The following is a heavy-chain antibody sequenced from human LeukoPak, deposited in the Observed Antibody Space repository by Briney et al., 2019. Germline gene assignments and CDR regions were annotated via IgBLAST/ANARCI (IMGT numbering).Heavy chain of an antibody. CDR1: GFTSSSYW. J-gene: IGHJ4*02. CDR2: VNQDGSEQ. D-gene: IGHD6-13*01. Sequence: PGGSLRLSCVVSGFTSSSYWMSWVRQAPGKGLEWVANVNQDGSEQYYVDSVKGRFIISKDNAKNSLYLQMNSLRVEDTAVYYCARAAAAGTVDYWGQRTLVIVSS. V-gene: IGHV3-7*01. CDR3: ARAAAAGTVDY.